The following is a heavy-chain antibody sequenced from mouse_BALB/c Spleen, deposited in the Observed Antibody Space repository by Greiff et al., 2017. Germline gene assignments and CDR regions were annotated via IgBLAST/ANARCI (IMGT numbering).Heavy chain of an antibody. CDR3: ARSGIPYYYGRPWFAY. V-gene: IGHV1-18*01. CDR2: INPNNGGT. Sequence: VQLQQSGPELVKPGASVKIPCKASGYTFPDYNMDWVKQSHGKSLEWIGDINPNNGGTIYNQKFKGKATLTVDKSSSTAYMELRSLTSEDTAVYYCARSGIPYYYGRPWFAYWGQGTLVTVSA. J-gene: IGHJ3*01. D-gene: IGHD1-1*01. CDR1: GYTFPDYN.